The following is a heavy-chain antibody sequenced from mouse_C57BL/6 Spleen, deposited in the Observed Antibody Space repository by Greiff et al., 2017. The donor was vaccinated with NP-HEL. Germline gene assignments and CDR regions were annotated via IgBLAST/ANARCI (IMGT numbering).Heavy chain of an antibody. J-gene: IGHJ1*03. CDR2: INPYNGGT. Sequence: VQLQQSGPVLVKPGASVKMSCKASGYTFTDYYMNWVKQSHGKSLEWIGVINPYNGGTSYNQKFKGKATLTVDKSSSTAYMELNSLTSEDSAVYYCASPPHYYGSSYGYFDVWGTGTTVTVSS. CDR3: ASPPHYYGSSYGYFDV. D-gene: IGHD1-1*01. V-gene: IGHV1-19*01. CDR1: GYTFTDYY.